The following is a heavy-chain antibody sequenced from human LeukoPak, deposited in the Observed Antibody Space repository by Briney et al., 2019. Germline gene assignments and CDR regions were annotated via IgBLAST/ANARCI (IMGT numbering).Heavy chain of an antibody. CDR1: GFTVTSNY. D-gene: IGHD4-17*01. CDR2: IYSGGTT. V-gene: IGHV3-66*01. CDR3: ASKLTSGY. Sequence: GGSLRLSCVVSGFTVTSNYMSWVRQAPGKGLEWVSVIYSGGTTNYADSVKGRFTVYRDNSKNTLHLQMNTLRAEGTAVYYCASKLTSGYWGQGTLVTVSS. J-gene: IGHJ4*02.